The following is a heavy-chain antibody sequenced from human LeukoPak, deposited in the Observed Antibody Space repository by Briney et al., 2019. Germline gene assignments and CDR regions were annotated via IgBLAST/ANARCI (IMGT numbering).Heavy chain of an antibody. D-gene: IGHD2-2*01. J-gene: IGHJ6*02. V-gene: IGHV4-59*01. CDR1: GGSISSYY. Sequence: SETLSLTCTVSGGSISSYYWSWIRQPPGKGLEWIGYIYYSGSTNYNPSLKSRVTISVDTSKNQFSLKLSSVTAADTAVYYCARLACSSTSCPRYYYYYGMDVWGQGTTVTVSS. CDR2: IYYSGST. CDR3: ARLACSSTSCPRYYYYYGMDV.